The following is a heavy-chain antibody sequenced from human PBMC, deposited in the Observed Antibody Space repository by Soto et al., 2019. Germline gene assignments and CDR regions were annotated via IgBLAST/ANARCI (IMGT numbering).Heavy chain of an antibody. D-gene: IGHD6-6*01. CDR1: GFTFSSYA. V-gene: IGHV3-23*01. Sequence: GGSLRLSCAASGFTFSSYAMSWVRQAPGKGLEWVSAISGSGGSTYYADSVKGRFTISRDNSKNTLYLQMNSLRAEDTAVYYCAKDPTPNYLVYNSSGFDPWGQGTLVTVSS. CDR3: AKDPTPNYLVYNSSGFDP. CDR2: ISGSGGST. J-gene: IGHJ5*02.